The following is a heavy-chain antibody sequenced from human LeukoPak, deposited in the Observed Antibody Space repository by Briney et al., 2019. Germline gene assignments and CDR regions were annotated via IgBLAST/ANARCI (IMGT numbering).Heavy chain of an antibody. V-gene: IGHV4-59*08. J-gene: IGHJ3*02. CDR3: ARHKYSSGWPPEGAFDI. D-gene: IGHD6-19*01. Sequence: SETLSLTCTVSGGSISSYYWSWIRQPPGKGLEWIGYIYYSGSTNYNPPLKSRVTISVDTSKNQFSLKLSSVTAADTAVYYCARHKYSSGWPPEGAFDIWGQGTMVTVSS. CDR1: GGSISSYY. CDR2: IYYSGST.